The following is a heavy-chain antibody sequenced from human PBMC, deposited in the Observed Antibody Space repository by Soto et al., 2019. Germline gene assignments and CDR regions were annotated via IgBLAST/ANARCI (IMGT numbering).Heavy chain of an antibody. V-gene: IGHV3-49*03. CDR1: GFTFPDYG. CDR2: IRSRPYGGTT. D-gene: IGHD4-17*01. J-gene: IGHJ4*02. Sequence: EVQLVESGGGLIQPGRSLRLSCTPSGFTFPDYGVSWFRQAPGKGLEWLGFIRSRPYGGTTEYAASVEGRFTISRDNSEGIAYLQMNILKTEDTAVYYCAKKLDYGDYPFYFDYWGQGTLVTVSS. CDR3: AKKLDYGDYPFYFDY.